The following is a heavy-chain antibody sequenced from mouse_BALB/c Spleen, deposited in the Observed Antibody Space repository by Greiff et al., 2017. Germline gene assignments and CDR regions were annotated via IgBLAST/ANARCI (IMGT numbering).Heavy chain of an antibody. CDR1: GFSLTSYG. Sequence: VQLVESGPGLVQPSQSLSITCTVSGFSLTSYGVHWVRQSPGKGLEWLGVIWSGGSTDYNAAFISRLSISKDNSKSQVFLKMNSLQAKDTAIYYCARRRYDGYAMDYWGQGTSVTVSS. CDR3: ARRRYDGYAMDY. CDR2: IWSGGST. J-gene: IGHJ4*01. V-gene: IGHV2-2*02. D-gene: IGHD2-12*01.